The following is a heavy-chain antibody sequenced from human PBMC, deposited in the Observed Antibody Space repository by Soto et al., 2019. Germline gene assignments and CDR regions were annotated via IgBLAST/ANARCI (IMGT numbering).Heavy chain of an antibody. CDR2: IYPDDSDS. CDR3: VATYGDYLDY. Sequence: EVQLVQSGAEVKKPGESLKISCKGSGYKFTTHWIGWVRQMPGKGLEWMAIIYPDDSDSRYSPSFQGQVTISADKSISTAYLQWSSLKASDTAIYYCVATYGDYLDYWGQGTLVTVSS. CDR1: GYKFTTHW. V-gene: IGHV5-51*01. D-gene: IGHD4-17*01. J-gene: IGHJ4*02.